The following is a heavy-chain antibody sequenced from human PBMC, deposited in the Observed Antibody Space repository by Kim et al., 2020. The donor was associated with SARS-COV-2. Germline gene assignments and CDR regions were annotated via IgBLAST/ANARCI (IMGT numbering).Heavy chain of an antibody. CDR1: GFTFSSYA. CDR2: ISYDGSNK. D-gene: IGHD3-10*01. V-gene: IGHV3-30*04. Sequence: GGSLRLSCAASGFTFSSYAMHWVRQAPGKGLEWVAVISYDGSNKYYADSVKGRFTISRDNSKNTLYLQMNSLRAEDTAVYYCARYMVWSDDYWGQGTLVT. J-gene: IGHJ4*02. CDR3: ARYMVWSDDY.